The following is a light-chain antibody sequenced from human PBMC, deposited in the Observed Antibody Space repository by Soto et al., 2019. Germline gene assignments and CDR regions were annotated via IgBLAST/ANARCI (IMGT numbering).Light chain of an antibody. CDR3: QQYNSYSGT. CDR1: QSISSW. Sequence: DIQMTQSPSTLSSSVGYRVTINFRASQSISSWSAWYQQKPGKAPKLLIYDASSLESGVPSRFSGSGSGTEFTLTISSLQPDDFATYYCQQYNSYSGTFGQGTKV. CDR2: DAS. V-gene: IGKV1-5*01. J-gene: IGKJ1*01.